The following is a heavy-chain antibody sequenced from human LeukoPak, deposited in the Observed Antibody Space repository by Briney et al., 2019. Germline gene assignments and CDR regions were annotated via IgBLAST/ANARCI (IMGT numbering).Heavy chain of an antibody. CDR2: ISAYNGNT. D-gene: IGHD6-19*01. Sequence: ASVKVSCKASGYTFTSYGISWVRQAPGQGLEWMGWISAYNGNTNYAQKLQGRVTMTTDTSTSTAYMELRSLRSDDTAVYYCARDAPYSSGWYVSAFDIWGQGTMVTVSS. CDR3: ARDAPYSSGWYVSAFDI. V-gene: IGHV1-18*01. CDR1: GYTFTSYG. J-gene: IGHJ3*02.